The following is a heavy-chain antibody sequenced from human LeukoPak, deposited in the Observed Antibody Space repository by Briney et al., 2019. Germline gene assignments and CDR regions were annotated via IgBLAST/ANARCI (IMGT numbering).Heavy chain of an antibody. J-gene: IGHJ6*02. Sequence: ASVKVSCKASGGTFSSYAVSWVRQAPGQGLERMGGIIPIFGTANYAQKFQGRVTITADESTSTAYMELSSLRSEDTAVYYCARGYCSGGSCYGDYYYGMDVWGQGTTVTVSS. CDR3: ARGYCSGGSCYGDYYYGMDV. D-gene: IGHD2-15*01. V-gene: IGHV1-69*13. CDR1: GGTFSSYA. CDR2: IIPIFGTA.